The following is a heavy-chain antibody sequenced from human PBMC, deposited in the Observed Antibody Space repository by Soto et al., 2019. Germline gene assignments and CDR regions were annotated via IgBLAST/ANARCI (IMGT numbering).Heavy chain of an antibody. CDR2: ISASNGNT. Sequence: QVRLVQSGAEVKKPGASVKVSCKASGYTFIIYGIAWVRQAPGQGLEWMGWISASNGNTNYAQNLQGRVSLTTDTFTSTAYMELRSLRSDDTAVYYCARDCSGGSCYSALDYWGQGTLVTVSS. CDR3: ARDCSGGSCYSALDY. CDR1: GYTFIIYG. J-gene: IGHJ4*02. V-gene: IGHV1-18*01. D-gene: IGHD2-15*01.